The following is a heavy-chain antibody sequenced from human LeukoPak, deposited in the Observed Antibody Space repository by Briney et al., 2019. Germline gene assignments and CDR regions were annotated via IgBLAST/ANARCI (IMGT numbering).Heavy chain of an antibody. CDR2: INHSGST. D-gene: IGHD6-13*01. Sequence: SETLSLTCAVYGGSFSGYYWSWIRQPPGKGLEWIGEINHSGSTNYNPSLKSRVTISVDTSKNQFSLKLSSVTAADTAVYYCARDRRHSSSWEGLSWFDPWGQGTLVTVSS. V-gene: IGHV4-34*01. CDR1: GGSFSGYY. J-gene: IGHJ5*02. CDR3: ARDRRHSSSWEGLSWFDP.